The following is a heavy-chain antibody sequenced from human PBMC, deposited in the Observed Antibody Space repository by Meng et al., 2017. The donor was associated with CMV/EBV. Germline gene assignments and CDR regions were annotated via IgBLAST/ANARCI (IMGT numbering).Heavy chain of an antibody. Sequence: SCKASGGTFSSYSMNWVRQAPGKGLEWVSYISSSSSTIYYADSVKGRFTISRDNAKNSLYLQMSSLRAEDTAVYYCARDFSGYDFNYWGQGTLVTVSS. CDR2: ISSSSSTI. V-gene: IGHV3-48*04. D-gene: IGHD5-12*01. CDR3: ARDFSGYDFNY. CDR1: GGTFSSYS. J-gene: IGHJ4*02.